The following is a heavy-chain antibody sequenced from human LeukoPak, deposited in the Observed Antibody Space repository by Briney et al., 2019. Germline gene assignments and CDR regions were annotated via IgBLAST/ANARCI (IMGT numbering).Heavy chain of an antibody. CDR1: GGSISSYY. Sequence: SETLSLTCTVSGGSISSYYWSWIRQPAGKGREWIGRIYTSGSTNYNPSLKSRVTMSVDTSKNQFSLKLSSVTAADTAVYYCASRPGYDFWSGYNYWGQGTLVTVSS. V-gene: IGHV4-4*07. D-gene: IGHD3-3*01. J-gene: IGHJ4*02. CDR2: IYTSGST. CDR3: ASRPGYDFWSGYNY.